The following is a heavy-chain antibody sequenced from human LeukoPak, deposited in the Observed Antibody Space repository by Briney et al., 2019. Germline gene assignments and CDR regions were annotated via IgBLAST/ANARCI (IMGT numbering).Heavy chain of an antibody. Sequence: GGSLRLSCAASEFTSSAFWMTWVRRPPGKGLEWVANINKDGTEKEYVDSVKGRFSIFRDNAKNSVVLQMNSLRAEDTAVYYCAIFAGAVPGNLLLWGKGTTVIVSA. CDR1: EFTSSAFW. CDR2: INKDGTEK. D-gene: IGHD2-8*02. J-gene: IGHJ6*04. V-gene: IGHV3-7*01. CDR3: AIFAGAVPGNLLL.